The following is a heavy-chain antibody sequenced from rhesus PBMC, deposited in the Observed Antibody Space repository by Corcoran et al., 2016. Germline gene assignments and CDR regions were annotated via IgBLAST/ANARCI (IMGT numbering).Heavy chain of an antibody. V-gene: IGHV2-174*01. J-gene: IGHJ4*01. CDR1: GFSISTSGMG. Sequence: QVTLKESGPALVKPTQTLTLTCTFSGFSISTSGMGVGWIRQPPGKALEGLALIYWDDDKYYSTSLKSRLTISKDTSKNQGVLTMTNMDPVDTATYYCARRYCTGSGCYAPYFDYWGQGVLVTVSS. D-gene: IGHD2-21*01. CDR2: IYWDDDK. CDR3: ARRYCTGSGCYAPYFDY.